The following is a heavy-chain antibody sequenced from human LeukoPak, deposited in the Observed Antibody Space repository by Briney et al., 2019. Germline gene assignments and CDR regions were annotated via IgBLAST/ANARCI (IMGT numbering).Heavy chain of an antibody. CDR3: ARFGLGKHIEVAGIPFDI. CDR1: GYTLTELS. Sequence: ASVKVSCKVSGYTLTELSMHWVRQAPGKGLEWMGRFDPEDGETIYAQKLQGRVTMTTDTSTSTVYMELRSLRSDDTAVYYCARFGLGKHIEVAGIPFDIWGQGTMVTASS. CDR2: FDPEDGET. J-gene: IGHJ3*02. V-gene: IGHV1-24*01. D-gene: IGHD6-19*01.